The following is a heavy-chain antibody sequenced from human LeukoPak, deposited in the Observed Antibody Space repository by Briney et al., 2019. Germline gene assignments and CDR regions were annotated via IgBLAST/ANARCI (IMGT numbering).Heavy chain of an antibody. CDR3: ARDRPGRYCSTISCYSASPFDP. V-gene: IGHV1-69*13. CDR2: IIPIFGTA. Sequence: ASVKVSCKASGGTFSSYAISWVRQAPGQGLEWMGGIIPIFGTANYAQKFQGRVTITADESTSTAYMELSSLRSEDTAGYYCARDRPGRYCSTISCYSASPFDPWGQGTLVTVSS. J-gene: IGHJ5*02. CDR1: GGTFSSYA. D-gene: IGHD2-2*02.